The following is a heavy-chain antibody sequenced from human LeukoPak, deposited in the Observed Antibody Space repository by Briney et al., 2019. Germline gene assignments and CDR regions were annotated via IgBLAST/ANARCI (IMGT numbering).Heavy chain of an antibody. V-gene: IGHV3-7*01. CDR1: GFTFRSYW. D-gene: IGHD3-10*01. Sequence: GGSLRLSCAASGFTFRSYWMTWVRQAPGKGLEWVANIKQDGREKYYMDSVKGRFTISRDNAENSLHLQMNTLGAEDTAVYYCARVFFGELGGFYYYYYGMDVWGQGTTVTVSS. J-gene: IGHJ6*02. CDR2: IKQDGREK. CDR3: ARVFFGELGGFYYYYYGMDV.